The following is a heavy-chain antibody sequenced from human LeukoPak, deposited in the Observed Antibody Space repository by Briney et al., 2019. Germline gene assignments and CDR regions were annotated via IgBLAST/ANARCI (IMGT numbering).Heavy chain of an antibody. CDR1: GGSTSSYY. Sequence: PSETLSLTCTVSGGSTSSYYWSWIRQPPGKGLEWIGRIFTSGIISGNTNYNPSLASRVTMSVDASKNQFSLKLTSVTAADTAIYYCARDRYYYDTSGYYSAFETWGRGTMVTVSS. CDR2: IFTSGIISGNT. D-gene: IGHD3-22*01. CDR3: ARDRYYYDTSGYYSAFET. J-gene: IGHJ3*02. V-gene: IGHV4-4*07.